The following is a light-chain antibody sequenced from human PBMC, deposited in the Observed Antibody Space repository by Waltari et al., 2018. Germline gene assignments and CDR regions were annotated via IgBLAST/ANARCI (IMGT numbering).Light chain of an antibody. CDR3: QQRRNWPLT. V-gene: IGKV3-11*01. Sequence: GRASQGVGKYLACYQQRPGQSPRLLIYDASYRAAGIPARFSGSGSETDFTLTISSLQPEDFAVYYCQQRRNWPLTFGGGTRVQI. J-gene: IGKJ4*01. CDR2: DAS. CDR1: QGVGKY.